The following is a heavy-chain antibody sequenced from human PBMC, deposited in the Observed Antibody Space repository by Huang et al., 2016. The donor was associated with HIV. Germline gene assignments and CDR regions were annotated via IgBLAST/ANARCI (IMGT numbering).Heavy chain of an antibody. V-gene: IGHV1-8*02. J-gene: IGHJ4*02. Sequence: QVHLVQSGAEVKKPGASVQVSCKASGYTFTNYDINWVRQAPGRGLEWMGWMNPNTGNTGFAQSFQGRVTMTRKTSITTAYMELTSWTSEDTAVYDCARSAYGDLDYWGLGTLVIVSS. CDR3: ARSAYGDLDY. CDR2: MNPNTGNT. D-gene: IGHD4-17*01. CDR1: GYTFTNYD.